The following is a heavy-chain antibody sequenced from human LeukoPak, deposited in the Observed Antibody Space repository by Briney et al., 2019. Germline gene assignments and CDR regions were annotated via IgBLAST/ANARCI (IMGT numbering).Heavy chain of an antibody. CDR3: AKGSITGTYFDL. Sequence: GGPLRLSCAAAGFTFSDSAMTWVRQPPGKGLEWVSLISASGVSTYYADSVKGRFTISRDNSNTTLYLQIGSLRAGDTAVYYCAKGSITGTYFDLWGQGTLVTVSS. V-gene: IGHV3-23*01. CDR1: GFTFSDSA. J-gene: IGHJ4*02. CDR2: ISASGVST. D-gene: IGHD1-20*01.